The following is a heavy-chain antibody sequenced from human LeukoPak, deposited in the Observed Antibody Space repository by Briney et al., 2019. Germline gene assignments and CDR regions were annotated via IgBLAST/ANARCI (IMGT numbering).Heavy chain of an antibody. CDR3: ARDSPPAYCSGGSCYFDY. CDR1: GGSISSYSYY. CDR2: IYTSGST. Sequence: SQTLSLTCTVSGGSISSYSYYWSWIRQPAGKGLEWIGRIYTSGSTDYNPSLKSRVTISRDTSKNEFSLKLSSVTAADTAVYYCARDSPPAYCSGGSCYFDYWGQGTLVTVSS. V-gene: IGHV4-61*02. D-gene: IGHD2-15*01. J-gene: IGHJ4*02.